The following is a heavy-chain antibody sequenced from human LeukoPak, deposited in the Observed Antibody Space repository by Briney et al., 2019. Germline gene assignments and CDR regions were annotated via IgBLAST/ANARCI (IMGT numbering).Heavy chain of an antibody. CDR2: IWYDGSNK. D-gene: IGHD3-10*01. CDR3: AKVITPFSGSYPHGLY. Sequence: PGGSLRLSXAASGFTFSSYGMHWVRQAPGKGLEWVADIWYDGSNKYYADSVKGRFTISRDNSKNMLYLQMNSLRAEDTAVYYCAKVITPFSGSYPHGLYWGQGTLVTVSS. V-gene: IGHV3-33*06. J-gene: IGHJ4*02. CDR1: GFTFSSYG.